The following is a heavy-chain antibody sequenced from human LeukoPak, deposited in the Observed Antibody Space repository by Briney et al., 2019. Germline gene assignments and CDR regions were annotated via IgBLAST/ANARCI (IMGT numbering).Heavy chain of an antibody. CDR2: ISGSGGNT. Sequence: GGSLRLSCAASGFTFSTYAMSWVRQAPGKGLEWVSAISGSGGNTYYAVSVKGRFTISRDNSKNTLYLQMSSLRAEDTAVYYCARKGNYFDDWGQGTLVTVSS. CDR1: GFTFSTYA. J-gene: IGHJ4*02. V-gene: IGHV3-23*01. CDR3: ARKGNYFDD.